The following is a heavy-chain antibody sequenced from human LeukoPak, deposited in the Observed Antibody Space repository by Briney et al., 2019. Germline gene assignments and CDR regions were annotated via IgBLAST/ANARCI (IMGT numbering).Heavy chain of an antibody. J-gene: IGHJ4*01. D-gene: IGHD2-21*01. CDR1: GFTLSGIN. V-gene: IGHV3-21*01. CDR3: VREIDNYCGHFGHY. CDR2: ISTSSNYI. Sequence: GGSLRLSCAVAGFTLSGINMNWVSHAPGKGLEWVSTISTSSNYIYYADSVKGRFTVTRDNARKTLFLQMNNLRVDDTAIYYCVREIDNYCGHFGHYWGHGTLVTVSP.